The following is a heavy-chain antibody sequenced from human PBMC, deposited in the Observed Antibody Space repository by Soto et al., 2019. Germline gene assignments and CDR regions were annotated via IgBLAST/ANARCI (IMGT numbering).Heavy chain of an antibody. CDR2: FIPIFRTL. CDR1: GGICGSHG. J-gene: IGHJ3*01. CDR3: VRHRRIYYADPHDEFVASDYEV. Sequence: QVQLIQSEAEVKKPGSSVRVSCTASGGICGSHGFSWVRQAPGQRLEWVGGFIPIFRTLTYTEKFQARVRIAADESTNTVYLDLSSLTSEDTAVYYCVRHRRIYYADPHDEFVASDYEVWGQGTMVSVSS. V-gene: IGHV1-69*01. D-gene: IGHD3-22*01.